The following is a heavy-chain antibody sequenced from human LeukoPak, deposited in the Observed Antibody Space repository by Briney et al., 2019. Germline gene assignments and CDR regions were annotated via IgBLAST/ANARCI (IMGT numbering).Heavy chain of an antibody. J-gene: IGHJ4*02. Sequence: SETLSLTCAVYGGSFSGYYWSWIRQPPGKGLEWIGEINHSGSTNYNPSLKSRVTISVDTSKNQFSLKLSSVTAADTAVYYCARAGSSSSADFDYWGQGTLVTVSS. CDR1: GGSFSGYY. D-gene: IGHD6-6*01. CDR3: ARAGSSSSADFDY. CDR2: INHSGST. V-gene: IGHV4-34*01.